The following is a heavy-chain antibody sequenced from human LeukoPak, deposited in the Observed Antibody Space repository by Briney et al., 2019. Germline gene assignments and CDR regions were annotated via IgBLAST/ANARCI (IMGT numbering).Heavy chain of an antibody. Sequence: GGSLRLSCVASGFTFSRYSMNWVRQAPGKGLEWVSYITSSGNTMYYAGSVKGRFTISRDNAKNSLYLQMNSLRAEDTAVYYCARDSGYRYGDNWFDPWGQGTLVTVPS. CDR1: GFTFSRYS. CDR2: ITSSGNTM. CDR3: ARDSGYRYGDNWFDP. V-gene: IGHV3-48*01. J-gene: IGHJ5*02. D-gene: IGHD5-18*01.